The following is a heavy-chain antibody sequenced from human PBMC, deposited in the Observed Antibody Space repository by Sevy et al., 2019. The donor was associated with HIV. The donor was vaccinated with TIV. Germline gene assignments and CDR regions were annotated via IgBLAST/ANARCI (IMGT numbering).Heavy chain of an antibody. CDR2: IFSSGST. CDR1: GFTVNDKY. V-gene: IGHV3-66*02. D-gene: IGHD6-19*01. J-gene: IGHJ4*02. Sequence: GGSLRLSCAISGFTVNDKYIIWVRQAPGKGLEWVSVIFSSGSTYYADSGKGRFTISRDNSKNTVDLQMNNVRAEDTAVYYCVSLFLSYRSGWSYFDYWGQGTLVTVSS. CDR3: VSLFLSYRSGWSYFDY.